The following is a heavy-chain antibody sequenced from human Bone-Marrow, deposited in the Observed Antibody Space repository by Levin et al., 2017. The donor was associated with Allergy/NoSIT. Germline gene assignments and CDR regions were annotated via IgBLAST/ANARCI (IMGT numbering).Heavy chain of an antibody. CDR3: ALRHYYDFIWGSYRQSNWFDP. Sequence: SGPTLVKPTQTLTLTCTFSGFSLNTTGVAVGWIRPPPGGALEWLALIYWDDLKRYNPSLKNRLTITKGTSKNQVVLSMTNMDPVDTATYYCALRHYYDFIWGSYRQSNWFDPWGQGTLVAVSS. CDR2: IYWDDLK. D-gene: IGHD3-16*02. CDR1: GFSLNTTGVA. J-gene: IGHJ5*02. V-gene: IGHV2-5*02.